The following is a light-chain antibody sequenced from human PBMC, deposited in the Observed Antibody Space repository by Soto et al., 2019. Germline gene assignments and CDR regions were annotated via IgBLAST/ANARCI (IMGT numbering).Light chain of an antibody. CDR2: DVS. CDR1: SSDVGGYNY. Sequence: QSALTQPASVSGSPGQSITISCTGTSSDVGGYNYVSWYQQHPGKAPTLMIYDVSNRPSGVSNRFSGSKSGNTASLTISGLQDEDEADYYCSSYTSSSSIVFGGGTQLTVL. V-gene: IGLV2-14*01. CDR3: SSYTSSSSIV. J-gene: IGLJ7*01.